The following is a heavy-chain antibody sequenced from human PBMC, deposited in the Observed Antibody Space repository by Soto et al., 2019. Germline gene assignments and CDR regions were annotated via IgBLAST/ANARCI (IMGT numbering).Heavy chain of an antibody. Sequence: SETLSLTCDVSGDTISTGGYTWAWIRQPPGKGLEWIGYIYHSGSTYYNPSLKSRVTISVDRSKNQFSLKLSSVTAADTAVYYCARVPGPWGQGTLVTVSS. D-gene: IGHD3-10*01. CDR1: GDTISTGGYT. V-gene: IGHV4-30-2*01. CDR2: IYHSGST. J-gene: IGHJ5*02. CDR3: ARVPGP.